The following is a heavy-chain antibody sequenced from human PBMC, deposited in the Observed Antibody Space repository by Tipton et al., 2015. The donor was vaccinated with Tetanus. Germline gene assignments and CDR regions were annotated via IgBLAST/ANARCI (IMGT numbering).Heavy chain of an antibody. Sequence: GLVKPSETLSLTCAVSGASISPFYWSWIRQPPGKGLEWIAFIHRSGLSFSKPSLKSRVSISIDTSQNQFSLRLTSVTAADTAVFFCARNVYKVTNDAFDIWGHGPLVNVSS. V-gene: IGHV4-30-4*02. CDR2: IHRSGLS. CDR1: GASISPFY. CDR3: ARNVYKVTNDAFDI. J-gene: IGHJ3*02. D-gene: IGHD5-24*01.